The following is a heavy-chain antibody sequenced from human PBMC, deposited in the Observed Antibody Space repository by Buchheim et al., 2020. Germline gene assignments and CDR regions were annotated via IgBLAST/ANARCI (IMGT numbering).Heavy chain of an antibody. CDR2: IYHSGTT. Sequence: QVQLQESGPVPVKPSQTLSLTCSVSGGSISSGDYYWSWIRPTPGKGLEWIGYIYHSGTTYYHSSLKSRLTMSIDPSQNQFFLKLTSVDATDSAVYYCARAQGYNYAAIDSWGQGTL. CDR1: GGSISSGDYY. V-gene: IGHV4-30-4*01. CDR3: ARAQGYNYAAIDS. J-gene: IGHJ4*02. D-gene: IGHD5-18*01.